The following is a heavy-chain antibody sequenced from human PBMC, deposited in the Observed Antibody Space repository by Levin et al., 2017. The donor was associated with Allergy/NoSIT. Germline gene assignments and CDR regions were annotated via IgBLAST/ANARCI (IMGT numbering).Heavy chain of an antibody. CDR2: IKQDGSEK. J-gene: IGHJ4*02. CDR1: GFTFSSYW. CDR3: AREYCTNGVCQAYFDY. V-gene: IGHV3-7*01. D-gene: IGHD2-8*01. Sequence: ASVKVSCAASGFTFSSYWMSWVRQAPGKGLEWVANIKQDGSEKYYVDSVKGRFTISRDNAKNSLYLQMNSLRAEDTAVYYCAREYCTNGVCQAYFDYWGQGTLVTVSS.